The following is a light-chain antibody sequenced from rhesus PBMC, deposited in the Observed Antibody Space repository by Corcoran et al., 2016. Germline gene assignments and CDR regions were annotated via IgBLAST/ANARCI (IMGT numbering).Light chain of an antibody. V-gene: IGKV3-42*03. Sequence: EIVLTQSPATLSLSPGERATLSCRASQSVSSSLAWYQQKPGQVPRPLIYGASSRATGIPDRFSGSGSGTDFTLTISSLCPEDFAVYYCQQYSNWPRTFGQGTKVEIK. CDR2: GAS. CDR3: QQYSNWPRT. CDR1: QSVSSS. J-gene: IGKJ1*01.